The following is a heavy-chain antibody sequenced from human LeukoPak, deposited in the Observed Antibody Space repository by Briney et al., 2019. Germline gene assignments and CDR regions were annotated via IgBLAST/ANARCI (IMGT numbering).Heavy chain of an antibody. Sequence: PSETLSLTCTVSGDSISSGEYYWSWIRQPAGKGLEWIGRISSSGSTNYNPSLKSRVTISVDTSKNQFSLKLSSATAADTAVYFCARGPYSYDSSGAFDIWGQGTLVTVSS. J-gene: IGHJ3*02. CDR1: GDSISSGEYY. CDR3: ARGPYSYDSSGAFDI. CDR2: ISSSGST. V-gene: IGHV4-61*02. D-gene: IGHD3-22*01.